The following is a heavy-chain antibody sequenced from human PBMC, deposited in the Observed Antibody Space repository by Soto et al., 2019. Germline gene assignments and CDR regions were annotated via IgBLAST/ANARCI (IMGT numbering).Heavy chain of an antibody. V-gene: IGHV1-69*13. CDR3: ASSYYYDSRALGYYGMDV. D-gene: IGHD3-22*01. CDR1: GGTFSSYA. CDR2: IIPIFGTA. J-gene: IGHJ6*02. Sequence: ASVKVSCKASGGTFSSYAISWVRQAPGQGLKWMGGIIPIFGTANYAQKFQGRVTITADESTSTAYMELSSLRSEDTAVYYCASSYYYDSRALGYYGMDVWGQGTTVTVSS.